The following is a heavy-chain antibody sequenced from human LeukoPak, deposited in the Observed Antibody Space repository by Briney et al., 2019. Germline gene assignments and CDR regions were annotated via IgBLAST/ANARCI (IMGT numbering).Heavy chain of an antibody. J-gene: IGHJ4*02. D-gene: IGHD3-22*01. Sequence: GGSLRLSCAASGFTFSSYGMHWVRQAPGKGLEWVAVIWYDGSNKYYADSVKGRFTISRDNSKNTLYLQMNSLRAEDTAVYYCARDKSSGYYSYFDYWGQGTLVTVSS. CDR1: GFTFSSYG. CDR2: IWYDGSNK. CDR3: ARDKSSGYYSYFDY. V-gene: IGHV3-33*08.